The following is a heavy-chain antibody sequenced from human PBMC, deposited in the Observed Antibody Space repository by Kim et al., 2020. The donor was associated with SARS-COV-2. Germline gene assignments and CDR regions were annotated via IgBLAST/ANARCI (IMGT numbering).Heavy chain of an antibody. D-gene: IGHD6-19*01. J-gene: IGHJ1*01. Sequence: GGSLRLSCAASGFMLSSDAMTWVRQAPGKGLDWVSTISASGTSTYYADSVKGRFTISRDTSNNTVYLQMHSLRTDDTAVYYCARQQSFGSSGLDCGGQGT. V-gene: IGHV3-23*01. CDR3: ARQQSFGSSGLDC. CDR2: ISASGTST. CDR1: GFMLSSDA.